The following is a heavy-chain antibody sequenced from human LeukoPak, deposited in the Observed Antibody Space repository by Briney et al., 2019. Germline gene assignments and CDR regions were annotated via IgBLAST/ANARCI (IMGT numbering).Heavy chain of an antibody. CDR1: GYSFTSYW. D-gene: IGHD6-19*01. CDR3: ARRLSYDAFDL. J-gene: IGHJ3*01. Sequence: GESLKISCQGSGYSFTSYWIGWVRQMPGKGLEWMGIIYPGDSDITYSPSFQGQVTISADKSLTTAYLQWSSLKASDTATYYCARRLSYDAFDLWGQGTMVTVSS. V-gene: IGHV5-51*01. CDR2: IYPGDSDI.